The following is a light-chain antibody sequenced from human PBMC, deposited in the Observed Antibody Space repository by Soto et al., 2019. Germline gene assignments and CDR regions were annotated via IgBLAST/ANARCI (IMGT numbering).Light chain of an antibody. CDR2: KDR. J-gene: IGLJ7*01. V-gene: IGLV3-25*03. CDR1: ALSKQS. Sequence: SYELTQPPSVSVSPGQTARITCSGDALSKQSGYWYQQKPGQAPVLVIYKDRERPSGIPERFSGYSSGPTVTLIISGVQAEDEADYSCQSADSSGTYAVFGGGTQLTV. CDR3: QSADSSGTYAV.